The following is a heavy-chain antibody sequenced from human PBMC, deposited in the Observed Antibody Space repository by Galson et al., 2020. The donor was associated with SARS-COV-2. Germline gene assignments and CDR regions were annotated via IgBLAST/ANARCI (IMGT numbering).Heavy chain of an antibody. V-gene: IGHV4-4*07. J-gene: IGHJ4*02. CDR1: GGSISSYY. CDR3: ARDPGFYDSSDYYFDY. CDR2: IYTSGST. Sequence: ETSETLSLTCTVSGGSISSYYWSWIRQPAGKGLEWIGRIYTSGSTNYNPSLKSRVTMSVDTSKNQFSLKLSSVTAADTAVYYCARDPGFYDSSDYYFDYWGQGTLVTVSS. D-gene: IGHD3-22*01.